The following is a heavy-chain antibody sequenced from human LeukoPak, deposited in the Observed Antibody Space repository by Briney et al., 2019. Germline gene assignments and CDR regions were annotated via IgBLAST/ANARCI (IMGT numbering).Heavy chain of an antibody. V-gene: IGHV3-33*01. CDR1: GFTFSSYG. J-gene: IGHJ6*02. Sequence: GRSLRLSCAASGFTFSSYGMHWVRQAPGKGLEWVTATWYDGSNKYYADSVKGRFAISRDNSKNTLYLQMNSLRAEDTAVYFCARGGHCSTTSCSNYDGMDVWGQGTTLTVSS. CDR3: ARGGHCSTTSCSNYDGMDV. D-gene: IGHD2-2*01. CDR2: TWYDGSNK.